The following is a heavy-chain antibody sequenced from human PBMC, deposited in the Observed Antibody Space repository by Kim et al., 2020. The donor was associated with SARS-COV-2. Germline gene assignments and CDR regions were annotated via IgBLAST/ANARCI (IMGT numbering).Heavy chain of an antibody. CDR3: ANVPAWDV. Sequence: SGCHTIHADSMKGRFTSSRDKSKNTLDLQMNSLNDEETAGYFCANVPAWDVWGEGTLVTVSS. V-gene: IGHV3-23*01. J-gene: IGHJ1*01. D-gene: IGHD1-26*01. CDR2: SGCHT.